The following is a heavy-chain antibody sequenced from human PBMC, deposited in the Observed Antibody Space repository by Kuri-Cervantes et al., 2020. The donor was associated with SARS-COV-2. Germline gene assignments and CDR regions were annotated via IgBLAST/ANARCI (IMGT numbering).Heavy chain of an antibody. CDR2: SNAGNGNT. CDR1: GYTFTSYA. V-gene: IGHV1-3*01. J-gene: IGHJ5*02. D-gene: IGHD3-3*01. CDR3: ARDYDFWSGYYLNWFDP. Sequence: ASVKVSCKASGYTFTSYAMHWVRQAPGQRLEWMGWSNAGNGNTKYSQKFQGRVTITRDTSASTAYMELSSLRSEDTAVYYCARDYDFWSGYYLNWFDPWGQGTLVTVSS.